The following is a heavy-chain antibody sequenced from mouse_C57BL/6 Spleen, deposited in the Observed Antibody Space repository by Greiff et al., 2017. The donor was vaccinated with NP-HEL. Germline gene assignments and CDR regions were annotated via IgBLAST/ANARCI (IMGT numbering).Heavy chain of an antibody. CDR3: ARGEGLLRYQYFDV. CDR1: GYTFTDYY. D-gene: IGHD1-1*01. Sequence: QVQLQQSGAELVRPGASVKLSCKASGYTFTDYYINWVKQRPGQGLEWIARIYPGSGNTYYNEKFKGKATLTAEKSSSTAYMQLSSLTSEDSAVYFCARGEGLLRYQYFDVWGTGTTVTVSS. V-gene: IGHV1-76*01. CDR2: IYPGSGNT. J-gene: IGHJ1*03.